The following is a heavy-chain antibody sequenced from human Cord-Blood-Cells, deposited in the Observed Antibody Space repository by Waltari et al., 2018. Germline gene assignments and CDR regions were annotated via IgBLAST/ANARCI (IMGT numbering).Heavy chain of an antibody. CDR3: ARNGGGYVWGLDY. Sequence: QVQLVQSGAEVKKPGSSVKVSCKASGGTFSSYAISWVRQAPGQGLEWMGGIIPFLGKANSAQKCQGRVTITADESTSTAYMELSSLRSEDTAVYYCARNGGGYVWGLDYWGQGTLVTVSS. CDR1: GGTFSSYA. D-gene: IGHD5-12*01. V-gene: IGHV1-69*11. CDR2: IIPFLGKA. J-gene: IGHJ4*02.